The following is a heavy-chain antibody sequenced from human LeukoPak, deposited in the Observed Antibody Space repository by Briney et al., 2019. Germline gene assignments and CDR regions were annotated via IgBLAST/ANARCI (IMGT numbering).Heavy chain of an antibody. D-gene: IGHD6-13*01. J-gene: IGHJ5*02. Sequence: GGSLRLSCAASGFTFSSYSMNWVRQAPGKGLEWVSSISSSSSYIYYADSVKGRFTISRDNAKNSLYLQMNSLRAEDTAVYYCARMLVLNWFDPWGQGTLVTVSS. CDR2: ISSSSSYI. V-gene: IGHV3-21*01. CDR3: ARMLVLNWFDP. CDR1: GFTFSSYS.